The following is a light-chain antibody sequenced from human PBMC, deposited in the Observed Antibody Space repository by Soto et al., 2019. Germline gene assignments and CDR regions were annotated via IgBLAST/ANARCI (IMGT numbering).Light chain of an antibody. CDR3: QQLNIYPHT. V-gene: IGKV1-9*01. CDR2: AAS. Sequence: DIQLTQSPSFLSASVGDRVTITCRASQGISSYLAWYQQKLGKAPRLLIYAASTLQSGVPSRFSGSGSGTEFTLTISSLQPEDFATYYCQQLNIYPHTFGQGTKVAIK. CDR1: QGISSY. J-gene: IGKJ1*01.